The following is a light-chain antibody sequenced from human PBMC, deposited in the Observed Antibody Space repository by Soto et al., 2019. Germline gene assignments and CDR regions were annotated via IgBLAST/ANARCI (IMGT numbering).Light chain of an antibody. Sequence: EVVMTQSPATLSVSPGERATLSYRASQSVSSNLAWYQQKPGQAPRLLIYAASTRATGIPARFSGSGSGTDFTLTISSLEPEDFAVYYCQQRSNWPITFGQGTRLEIK. CDR2: AAS. CDR3: QQRSNWPIT. J-gene: IGKJ5*01. CDR1: QSVSSN. V-gene: IGKV3-11*01.